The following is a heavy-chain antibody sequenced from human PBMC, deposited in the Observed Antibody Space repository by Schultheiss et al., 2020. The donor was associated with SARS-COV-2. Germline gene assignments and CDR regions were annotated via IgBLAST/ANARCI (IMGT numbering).Heavy chain of an antibody. D-gene: IGHD3-10*01. J-gene: IGHJ4*02. CDR2: IYSGGST. CDR3: TTDGTMVRGVIIPDFDY. V-gene: IGHV3-66*01. Sequence: GGSLRLSCAASGFTVSSNYMSWVRQAPGKGLEWVSVIYSGGSTYYADSVKGRFTISRDDSKNTLYLQMNSLKTEDTAVYYCTTDGTMVRGVIIPDFDYWGQGTLVTVSS. CDR1: GFTVSSNY.